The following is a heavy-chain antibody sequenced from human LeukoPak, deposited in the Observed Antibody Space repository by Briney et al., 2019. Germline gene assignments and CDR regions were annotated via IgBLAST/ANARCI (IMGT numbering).Heavy chain of an antibody. CDR2: INPSGGST. CDR1: GYTFTSYY. CDR3: ARARGSDSSSNYYMDV. D-gene: IGHD6-13*01. Sequence: ASVKVSCKASGYTFTSYYMHWVRQAPGQGLEWMGIINPSGGSTSYAQKFQGRVTMPRDTSTSTVYMELSSLRSEDTAVYYCARARGSDSSSNYYMDVWGKGTTVTVSS. V-gene: IGHV1-46*01. J-gene: IGHJ6*03.